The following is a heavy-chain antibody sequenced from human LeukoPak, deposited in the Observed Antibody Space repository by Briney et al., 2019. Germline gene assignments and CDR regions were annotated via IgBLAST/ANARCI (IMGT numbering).Heavy chain of an antibody. V-gene: IGHV4-59*12. CDR3: AKGYTEGGFDY. J-gene: IGHJ4*02. CDR2: IYYSGST. D-gene: IGHD2-2*02. CDR1: GGSISSYY. Sequence: SETLSLTCTVSGGSISSYYWSWIRQPPGKGLEWIGSIYYSGSTYYNPSLKSRVTISVDTSKNQFSLKLSSVTAADTAVYYCAKGYTEGGFDYWGQGTLVTVSS.